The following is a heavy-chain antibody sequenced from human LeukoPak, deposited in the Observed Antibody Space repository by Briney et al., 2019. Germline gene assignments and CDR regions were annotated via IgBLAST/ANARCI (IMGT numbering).Heavy chain of an antibody. Sequence: GGSLRLSCAASGFTVSSNYMSWVRQAPGKGLEWVSVIYSGGSTYYADSVKGRFTISRDNPKNTLYPQMNSLRAEDTAVYYCAKNLYCGGGSCYPSALGMDVWGQGTTVTVSS. D-gene: IGHD2-15*01. J-gene: IGHJ6*02. CDR2: IYSGGST. CDR3: AKNLYCGGGSCYPSALGMDV. CDR1: GFTVSSNY. V-gene: IGHV3-53*01.